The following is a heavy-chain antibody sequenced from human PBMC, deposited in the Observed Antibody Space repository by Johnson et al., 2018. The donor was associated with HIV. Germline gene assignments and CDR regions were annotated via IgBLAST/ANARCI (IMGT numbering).Heavy chain of an antibody. CDR3: ARESVALVAFDI. CDR1: GFTFSSYA. J-gene: IGHJ3*02. Sequence: VQLVESGGGVVQPGRSLRLSCAASGFTFSSYAVQWVRQAPDKGLEWVAVISYDGSNKYYADSVKGRFTISRDNSKNTLYLQMNSLRAEDTAVYYCARESVALVAFDIWGQGTMVTVSS. D-gene: IGHD6-13*01. V-gene: IGHV3-30*14. CDR2: ISYDGSNK.